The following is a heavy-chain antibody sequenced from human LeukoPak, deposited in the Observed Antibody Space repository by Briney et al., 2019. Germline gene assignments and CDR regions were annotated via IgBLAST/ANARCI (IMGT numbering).Heavy chain of an antibody. J-gene: IGHJ4*02. Sequence: GRSLRLSCAASGFTFSSYGMHWVRQAPGKGLGWVSAISGSGGSTYYADSVKGRFTISRDNSKNTLYLQMNSLRAEDTAVYYCAKVVVTQYYFDYWGQGTLVTVSS. CDR2: ISGSGGST. CDR1: GFTFSSYG. CDR3: AKVVVTQYYFDY. D-gene: IGHD2-21*02. V-gene: IGHV3-23*01.